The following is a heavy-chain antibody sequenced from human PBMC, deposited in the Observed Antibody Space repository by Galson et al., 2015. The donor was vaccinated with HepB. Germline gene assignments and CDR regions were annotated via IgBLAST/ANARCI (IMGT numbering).Heavy chain of an antibody. CDR3: ARDGWLRLGGYYYYGMDV. Sequence: SVKVSCKASGGTFSSYAISWVRQAPGQGLEWMGRIIPILGIANYAQKFQGRVTITADKSTSTAYMELSSLRSEDTAVYYCARDGWLRLGGYYYYGMDVWGQGTTVTVSS. CDR1: GGTFSSYA. D-gene: IGHD5-12*01. CDR2: IIPILGIA. V-gene: IGHV1-69*04. J-gene: IGHJ6*02.